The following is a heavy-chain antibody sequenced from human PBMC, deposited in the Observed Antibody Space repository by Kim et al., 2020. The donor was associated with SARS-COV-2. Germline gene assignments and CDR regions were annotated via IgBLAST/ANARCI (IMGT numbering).Heavy chain of an antibody. CDR2: INPNTGDA. J-gene: IGHJ5*02. D-gene: IGHD3-16*01. CDR1: GYIFTSYD. V-gene: IGHV1-8*01. Sequence: ASVKVSCKASGYIFTSYDINWVRQASGQGLEWMGWINPNTGDAGYGQKFQGRVSMTRNTSISTAYMELTSLRSDDTAIYYCVRAKRGGNWFHPWGQGTLVTVSS. CDR3: VRAKRGGNWFHP.